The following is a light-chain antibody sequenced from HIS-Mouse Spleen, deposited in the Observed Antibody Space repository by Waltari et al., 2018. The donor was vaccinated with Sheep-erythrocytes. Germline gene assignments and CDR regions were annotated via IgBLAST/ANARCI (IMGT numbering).Light chain of an antibody. CDR3: CSYAGSSTPWV. CDR2: EGS. V-gene: IGLV2-23*01. Sequence: QSALTQPASVSGSPRQSITISCTATSSDVGSYNFVSWYQQHPGKAPKLMIYEGSKRPSGVSNRFSGSKSGNTASLTISGLQAEDEADYYCCSYAGSSTPWVFGGGTKLTVL. J-gene: IGLJ3*02. CDR1: SSDVGSYNF.